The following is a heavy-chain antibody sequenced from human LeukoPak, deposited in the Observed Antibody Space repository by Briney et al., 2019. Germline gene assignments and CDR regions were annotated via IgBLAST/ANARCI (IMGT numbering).Heavy chain of an antibody. CDR1: GFTFSSYG. Sequence: GGSLRLSCAASGFTFSSYGMHWVRQAPGKGLEWVAFIRYDGSNKYYADSVKGRFTISRDNSKNTLYLQMNSLRAEDTAVYYCARSPAYLNWFDPWGQGTLVTVSS. J-gene: IGHJ5*02. CDR3: ARSPAYLNWFDP. V-gene: IGHV3-30*02. CDR2: IRYDGSNK.